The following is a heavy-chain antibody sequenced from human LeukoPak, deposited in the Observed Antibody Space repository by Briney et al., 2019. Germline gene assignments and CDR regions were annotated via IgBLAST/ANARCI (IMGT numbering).Heavy chain of an antibody. J-gene: IGHJ6*03. D-gene: IGHD2-2*01. V-gene: IGHV3-20*04. Sequence: PGGSLRLSCAASGFTFDNYGMSWVRQAPGKGLEWVSGINWNGGSPGYADSVKGRFTISRDNAKNSLYLQMNSLRAEDTALYYCARGYGCSSTICFAYYYYYYMDVWGKGTTVTVSS. CDR1: GFTFDNYG. CDR2: INWNGGSP. CDR3: ARGYGCSSTICFAYYYYYYMDV.